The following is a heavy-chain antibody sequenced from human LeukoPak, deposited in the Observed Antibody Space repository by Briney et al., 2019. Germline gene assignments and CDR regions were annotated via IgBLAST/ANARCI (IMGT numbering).Heavy chain of an antibody. CDR2: IKNDGTKK. V-gene: IGHV3-30*02. D-gene: IGHD6-25*01. CDR1: VVRSSRYS. Sequence: VGSLRLSSAASVVRSSRYSMNWGPEAPAHGLERGSFIKNDGTKKCYADFVKGRFTISRENSVNTLYLQMDTLRPEDTAVYYCAKDAATHGWFDPWGQGTLVTVSS. CDR3: AKDAATHGWFDP. J-gene: IGHJ5*02.